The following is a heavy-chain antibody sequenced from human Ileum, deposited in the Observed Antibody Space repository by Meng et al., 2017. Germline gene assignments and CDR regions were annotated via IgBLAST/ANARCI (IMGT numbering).Heavy chain of an antibody. CDR3: ARIYLYDSGYVSLKGVKSLKWFDP. CDR1: GDSIRSSSSFY. Sequence: SETLSLTCTVSGDSIRSSSSFYWGWIRQPPGKGLEWIGCIYYSGSTYYNPSLQSRVTISVDPSSNQFSLKLNSMTAADTAVYYCARIYLYDSGYVSLKGVKSLKWFDPWGQGTLVTVSS. CDR2: IYYSGST. D-gene: IGHD3-22*01. J-gene: IGHJ5*02. V-gene: IGHV4-39*07.